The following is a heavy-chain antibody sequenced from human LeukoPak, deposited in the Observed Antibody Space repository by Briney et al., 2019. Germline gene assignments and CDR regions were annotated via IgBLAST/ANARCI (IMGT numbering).Heavy chain of an antibody. CDR3: ARWASSSRVGGYYFDY. CDR2: IYYSGST. J-gene: IGHJ4*02. V-gene: IGHV4-61*05. D-gene: IGHD6-13*01. Sequence: PSETLSLTCTVSGGSISSSSYYWGWIRQPPGKGLEWIGYIYYSGSTNYNPSLKSRVTISVDTSKNQFSLKLSSVTAADTAVYYCARWASSSRVGGYYFDYWGQGTLVTVSS. CDR1: GGSISSSSYY.